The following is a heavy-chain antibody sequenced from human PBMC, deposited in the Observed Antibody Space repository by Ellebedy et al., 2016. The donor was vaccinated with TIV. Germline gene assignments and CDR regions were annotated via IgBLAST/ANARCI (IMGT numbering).Heavy chain of an antibody. J-gene: IGHJ4*02. Sequence: GESLKISXAASGFTFSSYWMSWVRQAPGKGLEWVANIKQDGSEKYYVDSVKGRFTISRDNAKNSLFLQMTSLRADDTAVYYCARDGTDVETAMDCWGQGTLVTVSS. V-gene: IGHV3-7*01. CDR2: IKQDGSEK. CDR1: GFTFSSYW. CDR3: ARDGTDVETAMDC. D-gene: IGHD5-18*01.